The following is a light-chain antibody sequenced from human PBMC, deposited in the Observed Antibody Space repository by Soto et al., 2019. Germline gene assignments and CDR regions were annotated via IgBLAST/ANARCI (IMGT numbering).Light chain of an antibody. J-gene: IGKJ1*01. CDR3: QEYNSYPVT. CDR1: QRISSY. Sequence: IRMTQSPSSLSASAGDRVTITCRASQRISSYLAWYQQKPGKAPQLLIYDASTLQSGVPSRFSGSGAGTEFTLTISSLQPDDFGTYYCQEYNSYPVTFGPGTQVEIK. CDR2: DAS. V-gene: IGKV1-8*01.